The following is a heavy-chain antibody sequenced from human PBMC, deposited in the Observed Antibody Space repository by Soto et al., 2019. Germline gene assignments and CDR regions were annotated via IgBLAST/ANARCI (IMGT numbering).Heavy chain of an antibody. V-gene: IGHV4-30-4*01. J-gene: IGHJ5*02. D-gene: IGHD5-12*01. CDR1: GGSISSGDYY. Sequence: SETLSLTCTVSGGSISSGDYYWSWIRQPPGKGLEWIGYIYYSGSTYYNPSLKSRVTISVDTSKNQFSLKLTSVTAADTAAYYCARDRRDGYNPEIWFDPWGQGTLVTVSS. CDR3: ARDRRDGYNPEIWFDP. CDR2: IYYSGST.